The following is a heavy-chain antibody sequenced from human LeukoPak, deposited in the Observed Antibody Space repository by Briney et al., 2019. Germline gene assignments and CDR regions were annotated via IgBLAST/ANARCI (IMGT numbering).Heavy chain of an antibody. D-gene: IGHD3-3*01. V-gene: IGHV4-34*01. CDR2: INHSGST. CDR3: SRGSLVYEFWNCYYAMNAFDI. CDR1: GGSFSGYY. J-gene: IGHJ3*02. Sequence: SETLSLTCAVYGGSFSGYYWSWIRQPPGKGLEWIGEINHSGSTNYNPSLKSRVTISVDTSKNQFSLKLSSVTAADTAVYYCSRGSLVYEFWNCYYAMNAFDIWGQGTMVTVSS.